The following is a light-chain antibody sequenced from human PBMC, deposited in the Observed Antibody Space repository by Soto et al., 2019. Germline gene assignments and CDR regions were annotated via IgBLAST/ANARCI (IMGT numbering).Light chain of an antibody. CDR1: QSISSN. V-gene: IGKV3-15*01. J-gene: IGKJ5*01. Sequence: EIVMTQSPATLSVSPGERATLSCRASQSISSNLAWYQQKPGQTPRLLIYDASTMATGIPARFSGSGSGTEFTLAISSLQSEDFAVYYCQQYNSWPITFGQGTRLEIK. CDR2: DAS. CDR3: QQYNSWPIT.